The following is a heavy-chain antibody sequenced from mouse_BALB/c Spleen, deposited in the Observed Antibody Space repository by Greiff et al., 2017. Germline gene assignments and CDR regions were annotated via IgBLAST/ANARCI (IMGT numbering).Heavy chain of an antibody. J-gene: IGHJ4*01. D-gene: IGHD2-12*01. CDR1: GYSITSDYA. V-gene: IGHV3-2*02. CDR2: ISYSGST. Sequence: VQLQQSGPGLVKPSQSLSLTCTVTGYSITSDYAWTWIRQFPGNKLEWMGYISYSGSTSYNPSLKSRISITRDTSKNQFFLQLNSVTTEDTATYYCARLRPDYYAMDYWGQGTSVTVSS. CDR3: ARLRPDYYAMDY.